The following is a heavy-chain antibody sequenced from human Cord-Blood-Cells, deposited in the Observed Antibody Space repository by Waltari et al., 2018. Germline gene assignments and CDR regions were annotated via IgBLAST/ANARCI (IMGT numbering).Heavy chain of an antibody. Sequence: QVQLQESGPGLVKPSETLSLTCTVSGGSISSYYWRWIRQPPGKGLEWIGYIYYSGSTNYNPSLKSRVTISVDTSKNQFSLKLSSVTAADTAVYYCATRSIWGYFDYWGQGTLVTVSS. J-gene: IGHJ4*02. CDR1: GGSISSYY. V-gene: IGHV4-59*01. D-gene: IGHD7-27*01. CDR2: IYYSGST. CDR3: ATRSIWGYFDY.